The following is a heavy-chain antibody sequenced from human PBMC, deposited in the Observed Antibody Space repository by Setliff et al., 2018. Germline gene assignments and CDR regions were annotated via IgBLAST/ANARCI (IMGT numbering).Heavy chain of an antibody. CDR1: GGSVSSASHY. CDR3: ARVDFTMIQGVIGH. V-gene: IGHV4-39*07. Sequence: SETLSLTCTVSGGSVSSASHYWGWIRQAPGKGMEWIGSVYYSGYTYYKPSLQSQVTMSVDTSKNQFSLKLTSVTAADTAVYYCARVDFTMIQGVIGHWGQGTLVTSPQ. CDR2: VYYSGYT. D-gene: IGHD3-10*01. J-gene: IGHJ1*01.